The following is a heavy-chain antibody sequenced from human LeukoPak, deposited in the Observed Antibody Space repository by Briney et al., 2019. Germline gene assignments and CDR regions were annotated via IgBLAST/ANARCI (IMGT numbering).Heavy chain of an antibody. CDR2: IYYSGST. V-gene: IGHV4-59*06. Sequence: SETLSLTCTVSGGSISSYYWSWIRQHPGKGLEWIGYIYYSGSTYYNPSLKSRVTISVDTSKNQFSLKLSSVTAADTAVYYCARQYYYDSSGYNWFDPWGQGTLVTVSS. CDR1: GGSISSYY. D-gene: IGHD3-22*01. CDR3: ARQYYYDSSGYNWFDP. J-gene: IGHJ5*02.